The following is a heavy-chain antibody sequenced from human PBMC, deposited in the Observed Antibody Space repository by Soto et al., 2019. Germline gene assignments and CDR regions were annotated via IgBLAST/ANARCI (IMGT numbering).Heavy chain of an antibody. CDR2: IIPIFGTA. CDR3: ARFLDRTYYYDSSGSNGGAFDI. D-gene: IGHD3-22*01. Sequence: SVKVSCKASGGTFSSYAISWVRQAPGQGLEWMGGIIPIFGTANYAQKFQGRVTITADESTSTAYMELSSLRSEDTAVYYCARFLDRTYYYDSSGSNGGAFDIWGQGTMVT. J-gene: IGHJ3*02. CDR1: GGTFSSYA. V-gene: IGHV1-69*13.